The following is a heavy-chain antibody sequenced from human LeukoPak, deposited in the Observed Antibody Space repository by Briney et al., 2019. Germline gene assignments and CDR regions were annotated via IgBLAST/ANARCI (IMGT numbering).Heavy chain of an antibody. D-gene: IGHD6-19*01. V-gene: IGHV2-5*02. CDR2: TYWDDDK. Sequence: ESGPTLLHPTQTLTLTCTFSGFSLRTSGGGVAWIRQPPGKALEWLPLTYWDDDKRYSPSLKSRLTITKDTSKNQVVLTMTNMDPVDTATYYCAHLGQWLVPDYWGQGTLVTVSS. CDR3: AHLGQWLVPDY. CDR1: GFSLRTSGGG. J-gene: IGHJ4*02.